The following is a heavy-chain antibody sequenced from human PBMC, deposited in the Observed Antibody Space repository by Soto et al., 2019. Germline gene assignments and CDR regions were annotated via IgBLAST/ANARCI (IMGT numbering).Heavy chain of an antibody. CDR1: GGSISSYY. J-gene: IGHJ6*02. CDR2: IYYSGST. V-gene: IGHV4-59*01. CDR3: ARSVHGSGWPRGYYYYGMDV. D-gene: IGHD6-19*01. Sequence: LSLTCTVSGGSISSYYWSWIRQPPGKGLEWIGYIYYSGSTNYNPSLKSRVTISVDTSKNQFSLKLSSVTAADTAVYYCARSVHGSGWPRGYYYYGMDVWGQGTTVTVSS.